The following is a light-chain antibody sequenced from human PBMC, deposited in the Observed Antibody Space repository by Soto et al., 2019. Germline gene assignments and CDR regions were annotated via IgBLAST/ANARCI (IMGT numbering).Light chain of an antibody. CDR1: QTFVYRDGNTY. J-gene: IGKJ2*01. Sequence: VVMTQSPLSLPVTLGQPASISCKSSQTFVYRDGNTYLNWIQQRPGQSPRRLISQVSYRDSGVLDRCGGSGSCTNFTLKIIRVEAEDVGVYYCVQGTHWPAFTFGQGTKLEIK. V-gene: IGKV2-30*01. CDR2: QVS. CDR3: VQGTHWPAFT.